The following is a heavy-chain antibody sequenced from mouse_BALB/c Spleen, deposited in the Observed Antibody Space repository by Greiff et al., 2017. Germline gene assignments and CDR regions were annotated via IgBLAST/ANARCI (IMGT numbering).Heavy chain of an antibody. CDR2: ISYSGST. V-gene: IGHV3-8*02. J-gene: IGHJ3*01. CDR3: ARSLYGNYVKFAY. Sequence: EGQVVESGPSLVKPSQTLSLTCSVTGDSITSGYWHWIRKFPGNKLEYMGYISYSGSTYYNPSLKSRISITRDTSKNQYYLQLNSVTTEDTATYYCARSLYGNYVKFAYWGQGTLVTVSA. CDR1: GDSITSGY. D-gene: IGHD2-1*01.